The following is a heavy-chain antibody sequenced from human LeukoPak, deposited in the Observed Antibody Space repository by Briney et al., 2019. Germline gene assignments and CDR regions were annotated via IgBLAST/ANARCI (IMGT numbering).Heavy chain of an antibody. CDR3: ARENYGSGSYYFDY. D-gene: IGHD3-10*01. V-gene: IGHV4-31*03. J-gene: IGHJ4*02. Sequence: SETLSLTCTVSGGSVISGGYCWSWIRQHPGKGLEWIGYIYYSGSTYYNPSLKSRVTISVDTSKNQFSLKLSSVTAADTAVYYCARENYGSGSYYFDYWGQGTLVTVSS. CDR2: IYYSGST. CDR1: GGSVISGGYC.